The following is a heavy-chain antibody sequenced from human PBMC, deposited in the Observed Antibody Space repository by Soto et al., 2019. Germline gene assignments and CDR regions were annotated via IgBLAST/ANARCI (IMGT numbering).Heavy chain of an antibody. J-gene: IGHJ5*02. V-gene: IGHV4-31*03. Sequence: QVQLQESGPGLVKPSQTLSLTCTVSGGSISSGGYYWSWIRQHPGKGLEWIGYIYYSGSTYYNPSHKGRVTISVDTSKNQFSLKLSSVTAADTAVYYCAGDGWDTVTTGTVGGGFDPWGQGTLVTVSS. CDR2: IYYSGST. CDR3: AGDGWDTVTTGTVGGGFDP. CDR1: GGSISSGGYY. D-gene: IGHD4-4*01.